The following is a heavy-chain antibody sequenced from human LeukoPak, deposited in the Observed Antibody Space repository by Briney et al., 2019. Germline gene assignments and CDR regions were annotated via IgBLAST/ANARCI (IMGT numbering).Heavy chain of an antibody. CDR2: IYYSGST. D-gene: IGHD5-24*01. V-gene: IGHV4-59*01. Sequence: SETLSLTCTVSGGSISSYYWSWIRQPPGKGLEWIGYIYYSGSTNYNPSLKSRVTISVDTSKNQFSLKLSSVTAADTAVYYCARGRWQTDWFDPWGQGTLVTVSS. CDR1: GGSISSYY. J-gene: IGHJ5*02. CDR3: ARGRWQTDWFDP.